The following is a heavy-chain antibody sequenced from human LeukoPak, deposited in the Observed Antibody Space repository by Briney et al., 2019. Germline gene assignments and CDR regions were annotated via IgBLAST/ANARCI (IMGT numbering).Heavy chain of an antibody. D-gene: IGHD1-1*01. CDR2: IQIEGNEK. J-gene: IGHJ4*02. Sequence: GGSLRLSCAVSGFTFRKFWMSWVREARGRGVEWVANIQIEGNEKYNVESVKGRFTISRDNAKNLLFLQMNGLRVEDTAVYYCARGDDFSGDHWGQGTLVTVSS. V-gene: IGHV3-7*04. CDR3: ARGDDFSGDH. CDR1: GFTFRKFW.